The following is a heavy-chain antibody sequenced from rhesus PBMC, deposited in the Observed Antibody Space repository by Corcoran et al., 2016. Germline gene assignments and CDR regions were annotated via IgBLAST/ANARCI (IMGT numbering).Heavy chain of an antibody. CDR1: GYTFTDYY. CDR2: INPYNGNT. CDR3: ARENNIWTGFSY. J-gene: IGHJ4*01. Sequence: QVQLVQSGAEVKKPGSSVKVSCKASGYTFTDYYMHWVRQSPRQGLEWMGWINPYNGNTKYAQKFQCRVTMTRDTSTSTAYMELSSLRSEDTAVYYCARENNIWTGFSYWGQGVLVTVSS. V-gene: IGHV1S2*01. D-gene: IGHD3-3*01.